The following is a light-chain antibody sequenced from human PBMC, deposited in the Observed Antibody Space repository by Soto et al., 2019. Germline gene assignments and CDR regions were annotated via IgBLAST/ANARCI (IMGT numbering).Light chain of an antibody. Sequence: EIVMPQSPATLSVSPGARATLSGRASQTVSSNLAWYQQKPGQAPRLLIYGASNRATGIPARFSGSGSGTDFTLTISSLEPEDFAVYYCQQRSNWPPITFGQGTRLEIK. V-gene: IGKV3-11*01. J-gene: IGKJ5*01. CDR1: QTVSSN. CDR3: QQRSNWPPIT. CDR2: GAS.